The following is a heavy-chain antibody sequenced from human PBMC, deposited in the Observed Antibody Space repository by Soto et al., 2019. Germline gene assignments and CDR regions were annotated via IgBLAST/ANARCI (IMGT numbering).Heavy chain of an antibody. CDR2: IYWDDDK. D-gene: IGHD3-16*01. J-gene: IGHJ5*02. CDR1: GFSLSTSGVG. CDR3: AHSLYDYVWGTNWFDP. Sequence: SGPTLVNPTQTLTLTCTFSGFSLSTSGVGVGWIRQPLGKALEWLALIYWDDDKRYSPSLKSRLTITKDTSKNQVVLTMTNMDPVDTATYYCAHSLYDYVWGTNWFDPWGQGTLVTVSA. V-gene: IGHV2-5*02.